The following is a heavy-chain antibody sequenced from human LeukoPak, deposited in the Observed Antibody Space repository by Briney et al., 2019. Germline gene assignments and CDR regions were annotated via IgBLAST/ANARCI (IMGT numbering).Heavy chain of an antibody. J-gene: IGHJ6*03. Sequence: GGSLRLSCAASGFTFSSSAMSWVRQAPGKGLEWVSGISSSGGRTSYADSVKGRFTISRDNSENTLSLQMNSLRAEDTAVYYCAKQVGGTYYYYYMDVWGKGTSVTVSS. V-gene: IGHV3-23*01. CDR3: AKQVGGTYYYYYMDV. CDR2: ISSSGGRT. D-gene: IGHD6-19*01. CDR1: GFTFSSSA.